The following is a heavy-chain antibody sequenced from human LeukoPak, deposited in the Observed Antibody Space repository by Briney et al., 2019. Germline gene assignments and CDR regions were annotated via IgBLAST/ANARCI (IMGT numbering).Heavy chain of an antibody. D-gene: IGHD3-3*01. Sequence: GGSLRLSCEASGFTFSRYWMHWVRQAPGKGLEWVAVISYDGSNKYYADSVKGRFTISRDNSKNTLYLQMNSLRAEDTAVYYCARDLYDFWSGYYDPPYYYYYYMDVWGKGTTVTVSS. J-gene: IGHJ6*03. CDR1: GFTFSRYW. V-gene: IGHV3-30*03. CDR3: ARDLYDFWSGYYDPPYYYYYYMDV. CDR2: ISYDGSNK.